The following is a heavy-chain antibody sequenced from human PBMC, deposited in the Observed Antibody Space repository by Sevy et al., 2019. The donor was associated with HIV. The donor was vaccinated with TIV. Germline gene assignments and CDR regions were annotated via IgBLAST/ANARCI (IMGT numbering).Heavy chain of an antibody. J-gene: IGHJ4*02. Sequence: ASVKVSCKASGGTFSSYAISWVRQAPGQGLEWMGGIIPIFGTANNAQKFQGRVTITADKSTSTAYMELSSLRSEDTAVYYCAQTYYDILTGREEDYWGQGTLVTVSS. CDR1: GGTFSSYA. CDR3: AQTYYDILTGREEDY. V-gene: IGHV1-69*06. D-gene: IGHD3-9*01. CDR2: IIPIFGTA.